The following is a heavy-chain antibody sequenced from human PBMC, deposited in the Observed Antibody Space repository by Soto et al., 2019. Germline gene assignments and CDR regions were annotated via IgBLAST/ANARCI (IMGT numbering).Heavy chain of an antibody. CDR1: GGSISSSSYY. Sequence: SETLSLTCTVSGGSISSSSYYWGWIRQPPGKGLEWIGSIYYSGSTYYNPSLKSRVTISVDTSKNQFSLKLSSVTAADTAVYYCAGTTRTKDAFDIWGQGTMVTVSS. V-gene: IGHV4-39*01. J-gene: IGHJ3*02. CDR3: AGTTRTKDAFDI. D-gene: IGHD1-7*01. CDR2: IYYSGST.